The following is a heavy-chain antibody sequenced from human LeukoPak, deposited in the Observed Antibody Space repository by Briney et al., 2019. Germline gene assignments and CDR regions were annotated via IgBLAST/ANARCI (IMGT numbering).Heavy chain of an antibody. J-gene: IGHJ6*02. Sequence: GGSLRLSCAASGFTFSSYWMSWVRQAPGKGLEWVANIKQDGSEKYYVDSVKGRFTISRDNAKNSLYLQMNSLRAEDTAVYYCARDRGRLRLGELSSSYYYYGMDVWGQGTTVTVSS. V-gene: IGHV3-7*01. D-gene: IGHD3-16*02. CDR2: IKQDGSEK. CDR1: GFTFSSYW. CDR3: ARDRGRLRLGELSSSYYYYGMDV.